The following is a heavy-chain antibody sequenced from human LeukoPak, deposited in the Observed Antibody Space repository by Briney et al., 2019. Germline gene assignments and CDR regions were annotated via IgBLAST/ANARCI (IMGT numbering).Heavy chain of an antibody. V-gene: IGHV4-4*02. Sequence: SSETLSLTCAVSGGSVNSNNWWSWVRQSPEKGLEWIGEIYHSGSTNYNPSLKSRITISLDKSKNQFSLNLYSVTAGDTAVYYCATYLPESSAYRFEYWGQGTLVTVSP. CDR2: IYHSGST. J-gene: IGHJ4*02. D-gene: IGHD3-22*01. CDR1: GGSVNSNNW. CDR3: ATYLPESSAYRFEY.